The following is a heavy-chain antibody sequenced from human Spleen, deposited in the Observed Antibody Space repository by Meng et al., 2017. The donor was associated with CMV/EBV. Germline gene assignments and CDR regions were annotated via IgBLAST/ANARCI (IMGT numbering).Heavy chain of an antibody. CDR2: ISSSSVTI. D-gene: IGHD4-17*01. J-gene: IGHJ4*02. V-gene: IGHV3-11*01. Sequence: GESLKISCAASGLTVVDYYMSWIRQAPGKGLEWVSYISSSSVTIHYADSVRGRFTVSRDNAKRSLYLQMNSLRVEDTAIYYCARIDYGDWMDWGQGTLVTVSS. CDR3: ARIDYGDWMD. CDR1: GLTVVDYY.